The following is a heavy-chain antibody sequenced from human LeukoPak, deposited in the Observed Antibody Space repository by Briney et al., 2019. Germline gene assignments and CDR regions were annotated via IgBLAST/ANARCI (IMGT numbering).Heavy chain of an antibody. V-gene: IGHV3-30-3*01. CDR2: ISFDGSKN. CDR1: GFTFRLFA. J-gene: IGHJ4*02. Sequence: GGSLRLSSAASGFTFRLFAMHWVRQAPGKGLEWVAVISFDGSKNYYADSVKGRFTISRDNSKSTLFLQLKSLRAEDTAVYYCARGGHIAAAGAFDYWGQGTLVTVSS. D-gene: IGHD6-13*01. CDR3: ARGGHIAAAGAFDY.